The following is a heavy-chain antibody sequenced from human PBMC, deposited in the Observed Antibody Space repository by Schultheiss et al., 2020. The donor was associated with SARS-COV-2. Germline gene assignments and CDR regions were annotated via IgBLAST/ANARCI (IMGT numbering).Heavy chain of an antibody. D-gene: IGHD2-2*02. CDR1: GGSISSYY. CDR2: IYTSGST. Sequence: SETLSLTCTVYGGSISSYYWSWIRQPAGKGLEWIGRIYTSGSTNYNPSLKSRVTISVDTSKNQFSLKLSSVTAADTAVYYCARGGPLPAAIYRHWGQGTMVTVSS. J-gene: IGHJ3*01. V-gene: IGHV4-4*07. CDR3: ARGGPLPAAIYRH.